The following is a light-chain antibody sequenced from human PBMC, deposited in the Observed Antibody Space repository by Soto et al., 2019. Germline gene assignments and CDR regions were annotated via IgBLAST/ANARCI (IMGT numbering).Light chain of an antibody. CDR2: AAS. Sequence: FSASTGDRVTIACRASQGISSYLAWYQQKPGKAPKLLIYAASTLQSGVPSRFSGSRSGTDCTLTISCLQSEDVATYYCQQYYSYPLTFGGGTKVDI. CDR3: QQYYSYPLT. CDR1: QGISSY. V-gene: IGKV1-8*01. J-gene: IGKJ4*01.